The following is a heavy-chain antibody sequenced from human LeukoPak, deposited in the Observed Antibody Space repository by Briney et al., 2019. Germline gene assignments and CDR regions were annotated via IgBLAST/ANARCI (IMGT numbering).Heavy chain of an antibody. V-gene: IGHV3-74*03. D-gene: IGHD6-19*01. J-gene: IGHJ4*02. Sequence: GGSLRLSCIASGFTFISYLMHWVRQAPGKGLVWVSRINSDGSSTMYADSVRGRFTISRDNAKSRLYLQMNSLRAEDTAVYYCTRDWGIAVADVFDYWGQGTLVTVSS. CDR2: INSDGSST. CDR3: TRDWGIAVADVFDY. CDR1: GFTFISYL.